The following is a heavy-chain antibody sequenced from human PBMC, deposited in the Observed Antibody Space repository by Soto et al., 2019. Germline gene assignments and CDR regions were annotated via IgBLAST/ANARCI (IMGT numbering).Heavy chain of an antibody. Sequence: GSLRLSCAASGFTFNDYAMSWVRQAPGKAIEWVSTISGTGGTIYYADSVKGRFTISRDNSKNTLSLEMNSLRAEDAAVYYCAKDPEPCAAGSCFRNYFDYWGQGTLVTVSS. J-gene: IGHJ4*02. D-gene: IGHD6-13*01. CDR3: AKDPEPCAAGSCFRNYFDY. CDR2: ISGTGGTI. V-gene: IGHV3-23*01. CDR1: GFTFNDYA.